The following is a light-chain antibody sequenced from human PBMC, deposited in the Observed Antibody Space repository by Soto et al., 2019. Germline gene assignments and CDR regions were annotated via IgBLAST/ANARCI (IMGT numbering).Light chain of an antibody. Sequence: QSALTQPASVSGSPGQSITISCTGTASDVGGYNYVSWYQQHPGIAPKLMIYDVSDRPSGVSNRFSASKSGNTASLTISGLQAEDEADYYCSSYTSSSTPWVFGTGTKVTVL. CDR1: ASDVGGYNY. CDR3: SSYTSSSTPWV. V-gene: IGLV2-14*03. J-gene: IGLJ1*01. CDR2: DVS.